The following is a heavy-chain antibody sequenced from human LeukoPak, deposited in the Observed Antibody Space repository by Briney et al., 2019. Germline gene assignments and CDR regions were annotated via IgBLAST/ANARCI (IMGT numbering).Heavy chain of an antibody. J-gene: IGHJ6*03. D-gene: IGHD6-13*01. CDR2: IYPGDSDT. CDR1: GYSFTSYW. V-gene: IGHV5-51*01. Sequence: GESLKISCXGSGYSFTSYWIGWVRQMPGKGLEWMGIIYPGDSDTRYSPSFQGQVTISADKSISTAYLQWSSLKASDTAMYYCARLPGIAAPGYYYYYYYMGVWGKGTTVTVSS. CDR3: ARLPGIAAPGYYYYYYYMGV.